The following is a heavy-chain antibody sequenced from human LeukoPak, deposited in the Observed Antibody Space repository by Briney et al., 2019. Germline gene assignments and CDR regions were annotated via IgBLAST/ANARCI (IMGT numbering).Heavy chain of an antibody. J-gene: IGHJ4*02. CDR1: GGSISSYY. Sequence: SETLSLTCTVSGGSISSYYWSWIRQPPGKGLEWIGYIYYSGSTNYNPSLKSRVTISVDTSNNQFSLKLSSVTPADTAVYYCARGDGDYNYWGQGTLVTVSS. CDR2: IYYSGST. V-gene: IGHV4-59*01. CDR3: ARGDGDYNY. D-gene: IGHD4-17*01.